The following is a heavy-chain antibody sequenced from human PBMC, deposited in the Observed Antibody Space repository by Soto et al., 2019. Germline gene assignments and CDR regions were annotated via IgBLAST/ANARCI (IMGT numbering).Heavy chain of an antibody. CDR2: ISSSGHYT. J-gene: IGHJ6*02. V-gene: IGHV3-11*05. CDR1: GLIFSDYY. CDR3: ARELDGIDV. Sequence: QVQLVESGGGLVKPGGSLRLSCAASGLIFSDYYMSWIRQAPGKGLEWVSYISSSGHYTKNADSVQGRFTISRDNAKNSLYLQMNNLRAEDTAVYYCARELDGIDVGGQGTTVTVSS.